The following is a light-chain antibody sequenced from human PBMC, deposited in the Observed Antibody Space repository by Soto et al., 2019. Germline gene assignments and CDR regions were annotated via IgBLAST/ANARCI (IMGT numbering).Light chain of an antibody. V-gene: IGKV3-20*01. CDR3: QQYGTSPPFT. CDR1: QSVSSTY. CDR2: GAS. Sequence: EIVLTQSPGTLSLSPGERATLSCRASQSVSSTYLAWYQQKPGQAPRVLVYGASNSATGIPDRFSGSGSGTDFTLTISRLEPEDFAVYFCQQYGTSPPFTFGQGTKVEIK. J-gene: IGKJ2*01.